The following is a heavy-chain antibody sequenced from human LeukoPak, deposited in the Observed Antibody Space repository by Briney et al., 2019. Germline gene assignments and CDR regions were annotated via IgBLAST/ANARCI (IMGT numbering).Heavy chain of an antibody. CDR3: ARVVLRFLEWSIHFDY. CDR2: IKQDGSEK. V-gene: IGHV3-7*01. J-gene: IGHJ4*02. D-gene: IGHD3-3*01. CDR1: GFTFSSYW. Sequence: PGGSLRLSCAASGFTFSSYWMSWVRQAPGKGLEWVANIKQDGSEKYYVDSVKGRFTISRDSAKNSLYLQMNSLRAEDTAVYYCARVVLRFLEWSIHFDYWGQGTLVTVSS.